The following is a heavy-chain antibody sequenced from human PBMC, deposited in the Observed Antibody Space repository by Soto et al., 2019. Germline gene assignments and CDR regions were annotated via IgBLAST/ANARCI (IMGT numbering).Heavy chain of an antibody. V-gene: IGHV4-4*02. CDR2: IYHSGST. CDR1: GVSIGIRNG. D-gene: IGHD6-6*01. CDR3: ARVIVWQLGQGLLVYYYYGMDV. J-gene: IGHJ6*02. Sequence: PSATRSHTRSVAGVSIGIRNGVICVHPPPGKGLEWIGEIYHSGSTNYNPSLRSRVTISVDTSKNQFSLKLSSVTAADTAVYYCARVIVWQLGQGLLVYYYYGMDVWGQGTTVT.